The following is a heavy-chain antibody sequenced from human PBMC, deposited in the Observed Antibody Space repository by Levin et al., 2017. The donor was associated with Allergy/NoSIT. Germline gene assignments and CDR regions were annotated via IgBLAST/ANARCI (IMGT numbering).Heavy chain of an antibody. V-gene: IGHV3-33*01. Sequence: GESLKISCAASGFTFSNYGMHWVRQAPGKGLEWVAVIWYDGTQKYYEDSVKGRFTISRDNSKNTMYLQMDSLRAEDTAVYYCPRAYSYAMGWFDPWGQGTLVTVSS. J-gene: IGHJ5*02. D-gene: IGHD5-18*01. CDR1: GFTFSNYG. CDR3: PRAYSYAMGWFDP. CDR2: IWYDGTQK.